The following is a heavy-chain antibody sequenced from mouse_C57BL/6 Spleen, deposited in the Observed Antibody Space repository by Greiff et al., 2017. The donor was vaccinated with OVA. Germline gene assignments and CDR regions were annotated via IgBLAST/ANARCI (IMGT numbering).Heavy chain of an antibody. Sequence: QVQLQQPGAELVKPGASVKMSCKASGYTFTSYWITWVKQRPGQGLEWIGDIYPGSGSTNYNEKFKSKATLTVDTSSSTAYMQLSSLTSEDSAVYYCARGLGAYYDRADWGQGTLVTVSA. J-gene: IGHJ3*01. CDR2: IYPGSGST. CDR3: ARGLGAYYDRAD. D-gene: IGHD2-4*01. CDR1: GYTFTSYW. V-gene: IGHV1-55*01.